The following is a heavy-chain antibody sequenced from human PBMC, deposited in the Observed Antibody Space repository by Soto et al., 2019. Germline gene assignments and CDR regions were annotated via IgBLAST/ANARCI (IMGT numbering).Heavy chain of an antibody. J-gene: IGHJ4*02. CDR2: IIPMFGTP. CDR1: GGTFSTYS. V-gene: IGHV1-69*18. CDR3: AREGGAYSSGWRYFDY. D-gene: IGHD6-19*01. Sequence: QVQLVQSGAEVKEPGSSVKVSCKASGGTFSTYSISWVRHAPGQGLEWMGMIIPMFGTPDYAQKSQGRVTITADESTSTVYMELSSLRSEDTAVYYCAREGGAYSSGWRYFDYWGQGTLVTVSS.